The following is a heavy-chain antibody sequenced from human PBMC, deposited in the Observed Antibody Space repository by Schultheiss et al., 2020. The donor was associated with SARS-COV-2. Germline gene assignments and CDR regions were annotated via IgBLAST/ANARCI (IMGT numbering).Heavy chain of an antibody. J-gene: IGHJ6*04. V-gene: IGHV3-23*01. CDR3: AKGIWPKVVPMDV. D-gene: IGHD2-2*01. CDR1: GFTFSTYA. CDR2: ISGRSIST. Sequence: GGSLRLSCAASGFTFSTYAMSWVRQAPGKGLEWVSAISGRSISTYYADSVKGRFAISRDNSKNTLYLQMSSLRAEDTAVYYCAKGIWPKVVPMDVWGKGTTVTVSS.